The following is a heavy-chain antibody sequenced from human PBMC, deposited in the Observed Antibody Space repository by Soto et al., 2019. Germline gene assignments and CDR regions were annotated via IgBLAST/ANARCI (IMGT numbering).Heavy chain of an antibody. Sequence: LSLTCTVSGGSISSSSYYWGWIRQPPGKGLEWIGSIYYSGSTYYNPSLKSRVTISVDTSKNQFSLKLSSVTAADTAVYYCARQDFDYWGQGTLVTVSS. V-gene: IGHV4-39*01. CDR1: GGSISSSSYY. J-gene: IGHJ4*02. CDR3: ARQDFDY. CDR2: IYYSGST.